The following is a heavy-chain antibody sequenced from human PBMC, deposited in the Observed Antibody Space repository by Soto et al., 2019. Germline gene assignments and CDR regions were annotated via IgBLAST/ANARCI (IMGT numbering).Heavy chain of an antibody. D-gene: IGHD3-22*01. Sequence: GGSLRLSCAASGFTFRSHGMSWIRQAPGKGLEWVSIISGGSTYYADSVKGRFTISRDNSKNTLYLQMNSLRAEDTAVYYCARDRVEGGYPEYFQHWGQGTLVTVSS. CDR3: ARDRVEGGYPEYFQH. CDR1: GFTFRSHG. V-gene: IGHV3-53*01. CDR2: ISGGST. J-gene: IGHJ1*01.